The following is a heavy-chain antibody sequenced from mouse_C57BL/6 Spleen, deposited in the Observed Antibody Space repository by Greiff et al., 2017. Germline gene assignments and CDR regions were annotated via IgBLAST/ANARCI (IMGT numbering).Heavy chain of an antibody. CDR2: IWRGGST. J-gene: IGHJ1*03. CDR3: AKNYYYGSLYFDV. V-gene: IGHV2-5*01. CDR1: GFSLTSYG. Sequence: VQGVESGPGLVQPSQSLSITCTVSGFSLTSYGVHWVRQSPGKGLEWLGVIWRGGSTDYNAAFMSRLSITKDNSKSQVFFKMNSLQADDTAIYYCAKNYYYGSLYFDVWGTGTTVTVSS. D-gene: IGHD1-1*01.